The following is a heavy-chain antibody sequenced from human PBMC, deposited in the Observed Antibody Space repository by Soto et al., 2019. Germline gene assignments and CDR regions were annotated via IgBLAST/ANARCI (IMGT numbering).Heavy chain of an antibody. D-gene: IGHD3-10*01. V-gene: IGHV3-30-3*01. CDR1: GFTFSSYA. CDR3: ARDRITMVRGVITHNYYYYYGMDV. Sequence: GGSLRLSCAASGFTFSSYAMHWVRQAPGKGLEWVAVISYDGSNKYYADSVKGRFTISRDNSKNTLYLQMNSLRAEDTAVYYCARDRITMVRGVITHNYYYYYGMDVWGQGXTVTVSS. CDR2: ISYDGSNK. J-gene: IGHJ6*02.